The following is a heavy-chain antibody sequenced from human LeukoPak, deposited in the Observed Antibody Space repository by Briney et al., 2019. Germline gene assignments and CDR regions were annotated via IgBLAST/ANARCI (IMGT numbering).Heavy chain of an antibody. V-gene: IGHV3-11*04. J-gene: IGHJ4*02. Sequence: GGSLRLSCAASGFTFSDYYMSWIRQAPGKGLEWVSYISSSGSTIYYADSVEGRFTISRDNAKNSLYLQMNRLRAEDTAVYYCARGQWLTNYYFDYWGQGTLVTVSS. CDR2: ISSSGSTI. D-gene: IGHD6-19*01. CDR3: ARGQWLTNYYFDY. CDR1: GFTFSDYY.